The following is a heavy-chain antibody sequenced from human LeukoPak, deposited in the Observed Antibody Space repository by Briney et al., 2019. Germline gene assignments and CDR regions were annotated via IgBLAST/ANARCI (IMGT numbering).Heavy chain of an antibody. J-gene: IGHJ4*02. CDR2: MKGDGGEI. CDR3: VRDRGYSTFDY. CDR1: GFPFSNYW. D-gene: IGHD4-23*01. Sequence: PGGSLRPSCAGSGFPFSNYWMAWVRQAPGKGLEWVANMKGDGGEINYVDSVKGRFTISRDNAKNSLDLQMNSLRVDDTAVYYCVRDRGYSTFDYWGQGTLVIVSS. V-gene: IGHV3-7*01.